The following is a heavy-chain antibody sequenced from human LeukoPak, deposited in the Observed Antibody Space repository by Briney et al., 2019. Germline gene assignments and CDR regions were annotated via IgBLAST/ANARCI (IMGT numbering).Heavy chain of an antibody. CDR3: ARVRGGYGDSKRYYGMDV. V-gene: IGHV1-46*01. Sequence: GASVKVSCKASGYTFTSYYMHWVRQAPGQGLEWMGIINPSGGSTSYAQKFQGRVTMTRDTSTSTVYMELSSLRSEDTAVYYCARVRGGYGDSKRYYGMDVWGQGTTVTVSS. CDR2: INPSGGST. J-gene: IGHJ6*02. D-gene: IGHD4-17*01. CDR1: GYTFTSYY.